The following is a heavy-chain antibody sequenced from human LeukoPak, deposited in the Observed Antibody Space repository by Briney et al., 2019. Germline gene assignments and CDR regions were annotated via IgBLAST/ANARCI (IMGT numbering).Heavy chain of an antibody. J-gene: IGHJ4*02. CDR1: GFTFSDYY. V-gene: IGHV3-11*01. D-gene: IGHD3-10*01. CDR3: ARDPGDYYGSGSHKDY. Sequence: GGSLRLSCAASGFTFSDYYMSWIRQAPGKGLEWVSYISGSGSTIYYADSVKGRFTISRDNAKNSLYLQMNSLRAEDTAVYHCARDPGDYYGSGSHKDYWGQGTLVTVSS. CDR2: ISGSGSTI.